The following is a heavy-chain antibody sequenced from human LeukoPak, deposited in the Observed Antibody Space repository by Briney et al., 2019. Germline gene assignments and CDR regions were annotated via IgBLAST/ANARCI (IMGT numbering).Heavy chain of an antibody. J-gene: IGHJ4*02. CDR2: IYHSGST. V-gene: IGHV4-38-2*01. CDR1: GYSISSGYY. Sequence: SETLSLTCAVSGYSISSGYYWGWIRQPPGKGLEWIGSIYHSGSTYYNPSLRSRVTISVDTSRNQFSLKLSSVTAADTAVYYCARLSEEGYYDFWSGYRRKFDYWGQGTLVTVSS. D-gene: IGHD3-3*01. CDR3: ARLSEEGYYDFWSGYRRKFDY.